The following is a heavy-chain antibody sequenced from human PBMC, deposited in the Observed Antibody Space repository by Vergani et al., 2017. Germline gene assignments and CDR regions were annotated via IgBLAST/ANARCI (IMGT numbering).Heavy chain of an antibody. CDR1: GFTFSSYE. Sequence: EVQLVESGGGLVQPGGSLRLSCAASGFTFSSYEMNWVRQAPGKGLEWVSYISSSGSTIYYADAVKGRFTISRDNAKNSLYLQMNSLRAEDTAVYYCARIRRGGPFDPWGQGTLVTVSS. D-gene: IGHD2-15*01. J-gene: IGHJ5*02. V-gene: IGHV3-48*03. CDR3: ARIRRGGPFDP. CDR2: ISSSGSTI.